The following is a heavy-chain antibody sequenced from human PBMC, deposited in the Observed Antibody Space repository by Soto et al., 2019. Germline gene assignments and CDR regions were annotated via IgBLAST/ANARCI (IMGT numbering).Heavy chain of an antibody. CDR3: ARERMIWFRELLDDAFDI. J-gene: IGHJ3*02. CDR1: GYTFTSYG. CDR2: ISAYNGNT. V-gene: IGHV1-18*01. Sequence: ASVKVSCKASGYTFTSYGISWVRQAPGQGLEWMGWISAYNGNTNYAQKLQGRVTMTTDTSTSTAYMELRSLRSDDTAVYYCARERMIWFRELLDDAFDIWDQGTMVTVSS. D-gene: IGHD3-10*01.